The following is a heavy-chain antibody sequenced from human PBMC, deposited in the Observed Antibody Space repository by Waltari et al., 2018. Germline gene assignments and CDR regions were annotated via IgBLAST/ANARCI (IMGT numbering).Heavy chain of an antibody. J-gene: IGHJ3*02. CDR1: GVSISRSNW. Sequence: QVQLQESGPGLVKPSGTLTLTCAVSGVSISRSNWWSWVRQTPGKGLEWVGEVYHRGSTNYTPSLKSRVTISRDKSQNQFSLNLSSVTAADTAVYYCVSRLRGIDAFDIWGQGTRVTVSS. V-gene: IGHV4-4*02. CDR2: VYHRGST. CDR3: VSRLRGIDAFDI.